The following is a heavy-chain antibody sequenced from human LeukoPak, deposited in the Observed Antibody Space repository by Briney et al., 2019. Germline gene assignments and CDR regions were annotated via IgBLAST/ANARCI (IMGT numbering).Heavy chain of an antibody. CDR3: ARESSGWYAYYYYHMDV. D-gene: IGHD6-19*01. CDR1: GFTFSRYW. V-gene: IGHV3-7*01. J-gene: IGHJ6*03. CDR2: IKQDGSEK. Sequence: GGSLRLSCAASGFTFSRYWMSWVRQAPGKGLEWVANIKQDGSEKYYVDSVKGRFTISRDNAKNSLYLQMNSLRAEDTAVYYCARESSGWYAYYYYHMDVWGKGTTVTISS.